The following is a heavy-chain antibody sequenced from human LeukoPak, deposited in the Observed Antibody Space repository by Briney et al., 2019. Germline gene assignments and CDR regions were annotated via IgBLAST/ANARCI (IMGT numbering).Heavy chain of an antibody. CDR3: ARETSLMGYASGLGFNY. CDR1: GGSISSGDYH. V-gene: IGHV4-30-4*08. J-gene: IGHJ4*02. D-gene: IGHD6-19*01. Sequence: SQTLSLTCTVSGGSISSGDYHWSWIRQPPGKGLEWIGYIYYSGSTYYNPSLKSRVTISVDTSKNQFSLKLTSVTAADTATYYCARETSLMGYASGLGFNYWGQGILVTVSS. CDR2: IYYSGST.